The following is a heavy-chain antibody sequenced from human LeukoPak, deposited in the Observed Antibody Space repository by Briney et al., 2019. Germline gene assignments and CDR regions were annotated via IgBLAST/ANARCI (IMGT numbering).Heavy chain of an antibody. J-gene: IGHJ1*01. V-gene: IGHV6-1*01. CDR2: TYYRSKWYN. D-gene: IGHD6-13*01. Sequence: SQTLSLTCAISGDSVSSNSAAWNWVRQSPSRGLEWLGRTYYRSKWYNDYAVSVKSRITINPDTSKNQFSLQLNSVTPEDTAVYYCARAGSSWTNDVEYFQHWGQGTLVTVSS. CDR3: ARAGSSWTNDVEYFQH. CDR1: GDSVSSNSAA.